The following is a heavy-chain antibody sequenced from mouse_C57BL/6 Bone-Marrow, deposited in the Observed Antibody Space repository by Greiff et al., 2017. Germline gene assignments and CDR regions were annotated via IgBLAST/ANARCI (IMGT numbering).Heavy chain of an antibody. CDR1: GYSITSGYY. Sequence: ESGPGLVKPSQSLSLTCSVTGYSITSGYYWNWIRQFPGNKLEWMGDISYDGSNNYNPSLKNRISITRDTSKNQFFLKLNSVTTEDTATYYCAREGGIYYLWYFDVWGTGTTVTVSS. D-gene: IGHD1-1*01. J-gene: IGHJ1*03. V-gene: IGHV3-6*01. CDR3: AREGGIYYLWYFDV. CDR2: ISYDGSN.